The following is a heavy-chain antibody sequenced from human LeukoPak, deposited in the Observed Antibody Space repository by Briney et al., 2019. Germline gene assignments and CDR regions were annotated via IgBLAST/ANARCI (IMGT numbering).Heavy chain of an antibody. V-gene: IGHV3-30*03. CDR2: ISYDGSNK. J-gene: IGHJ4*02. D-gene: IGHD4-17*01. CDR3: ASRDYGDYRNFDY. CDR1: GFTFSSYG. Sequence: GRSLRLSCAASGFTFSSYGMHWVRQAPGKELEWVAVISYDGSNKYYADSVKGRFTISRDNSKNTLYLQMNSLRAEDTAVYYCASRDYGDYRNFDYWGQGTLVTVSS.